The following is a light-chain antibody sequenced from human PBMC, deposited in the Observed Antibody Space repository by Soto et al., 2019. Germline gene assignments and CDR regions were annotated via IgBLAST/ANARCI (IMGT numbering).Light chain of an antibody. CDR2: EVY. CDR3: SSYAGSSNFLV. J-gene: IGLJ3*02. Sequence: QSVLTQPPFASGSPGQSVTISCTGTSSDIGGYNFVSWYQQHPGKAPKLMIYEVYKRASGVPDRFSGFKSANTASLIVSGLQAEDEADYYCSSYAGSSNFLVFGGGTKVTVL. V-gene: IGLV2-8*01. CDR1: SSDIGGYNF.